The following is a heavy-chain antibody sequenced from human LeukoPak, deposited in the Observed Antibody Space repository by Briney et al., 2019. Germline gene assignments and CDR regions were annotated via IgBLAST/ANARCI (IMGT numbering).Heavy chain of an antibody. D-gene: IGHD5-12*01. CDR3: AKDLIEEYSGYGHFDY. Sequence: GGSLRLSCAASGFTFSSYAMSWVRQAPGKGLEWVSSISDRGGTTYYADSVKGRFTISRDNSKNPVYLQMNSLRAEDTALYYCAKDLIEEYSGYGHFDYWGQGTLVTVSS. CDR1: GFTFSSYA. CDR2: ISDRGGTT. V-gene: IGHV3-23*01. J-gene: IGHJ4*02.